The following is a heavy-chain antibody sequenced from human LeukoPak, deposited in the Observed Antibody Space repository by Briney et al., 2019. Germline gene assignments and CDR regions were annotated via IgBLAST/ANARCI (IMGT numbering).Heavy chain of an antibody. D-gene: IGHD4-17*01. CDR3: TTDSPVYGDYVGGWFDP. Sequence: PGGSLRLSCAASGFTFSNAWMSWVRQAPGKGLEWVGRIKSKTDGGTTDYAAPVKGRFTISRDDSKNTLYLQMNSLKTEDAAVYYCTTDSPVYGDYVGGWFDPWGQGTLVTVSS. CDR2: IKSKTDGGTT. CDR1: GFTFSNAW. J-gene: IGHJ5*02. V-gene: IGHV3-15*01.